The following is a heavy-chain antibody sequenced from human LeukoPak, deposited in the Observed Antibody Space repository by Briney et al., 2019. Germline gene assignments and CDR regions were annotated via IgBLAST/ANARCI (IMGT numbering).Heavy chain of an antibody. CDR2: INPNSGGT. CDR3: ARDRRDGSGWDH. CDR1: GYTFTGYY. D-gene: IGHD6-19*01. J-gene: IGHJ4*02. Sequence: ASVKVSCKASGYTFTGYYMHWVRQAPGQGLEWMGWINPNSGGTNYAQKFQGWVTMTRDTSISTAYMELSRLRSDDTAVYYCARDRRDGSGWDHWGQRTLVTVSS. V-gene: IGHV1-2*04.